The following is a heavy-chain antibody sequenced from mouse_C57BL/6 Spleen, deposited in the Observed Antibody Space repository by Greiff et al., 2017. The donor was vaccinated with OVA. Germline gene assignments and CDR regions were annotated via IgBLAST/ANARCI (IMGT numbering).Heavy chain of an antibody. CDR2: IDPANGNT. V-gene: IGHV14-3*01. J-gene: IGHJ1*03. CDR3: ARDDYDVGWYFDV. D-gene: IGHD2-4*01. CDR1: GFNIKNTY. Sequence: VQLQQSVAELVRPGASVKLSCTASGFNIKNTYMHWVKQRPEQGLEWIGRIDPANGNTKYAPKFQGKATITADTSANTAYLQLSSRTSEDTAIYYCARDDYDVGWYFDVWGTGTTVTVSS.